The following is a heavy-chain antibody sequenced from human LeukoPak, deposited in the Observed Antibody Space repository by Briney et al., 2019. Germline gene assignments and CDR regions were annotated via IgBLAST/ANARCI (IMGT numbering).Heavy chain of an antibody. CDR1: GFSFSNYW. CDR3: VRDSQVGP. Sequence: GGSLRLSCAASGFSFSNYWMHWVRQAPGKGLVWVSRINYDGSSTNYADSVEGRFTISRDNAKNTLYIQMNSLRAEDTAVYYCVRDSQVGPWGQGTLVTVSS. J-gene: IGHJ5*02. V-gene: IGHV3-74*01. CDR2: INYDGSST.